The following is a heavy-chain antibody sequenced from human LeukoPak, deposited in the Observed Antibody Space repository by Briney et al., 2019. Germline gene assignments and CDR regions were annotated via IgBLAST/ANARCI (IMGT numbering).Heavy chain of an antibody. CDR3: ARTGGYSGYDFGY. D-gene: IGHD5-12*01. V-gene: IGHV3-33*01. CDR1: GFTFSSYG. Sequence: GGSLRLSCAASGFTFSSYGMHWVRQAPGKGLEWVALIWYDGSNKNYADSVKGRFTISRDNSKNTLDLQMNSLRAEDTAVYYCARTGGYSGYDFGYWGQGTLVTVSS. CDR2: IWYDGSNK. J-gene: IGHJ4*02.